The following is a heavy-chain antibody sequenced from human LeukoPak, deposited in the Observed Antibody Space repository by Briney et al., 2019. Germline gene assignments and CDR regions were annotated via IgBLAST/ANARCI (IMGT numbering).Heavy chain of an antibody. CDR3: AKGGTLLWFGELIGAFDI. J-gene: IGHJ3*02. CDR1: GFTFSSYA. CDR2: ISGSGGST. V-gene: IGHV3-23*01. Sequence: GGSLRLSCAASGFTFSSYAMSWVRQAPGKGLEWVSAISGSGGSTYYADSVKGQFTISRDNSKNTLYLQMNSLRAEDTAVYYCAKGGTLLWFGELIGAFDIWGQGTMVTVSS. D-gene: IGHD3-10*01.